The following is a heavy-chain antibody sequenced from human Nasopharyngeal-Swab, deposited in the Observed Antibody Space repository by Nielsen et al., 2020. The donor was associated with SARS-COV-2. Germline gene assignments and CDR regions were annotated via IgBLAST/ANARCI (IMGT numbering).Heavy chain of an antibody. CDR1: GFTFSSYW. CDR2: IKQDGGEK. CDR3: VRDVIATVTTPPDY. V-gene: IGHV3-7*01. J-gene: IGHJ4*02. D-gene: IGHD4-17*01. Sequence: GESLKISCAASGFTFSSYWMSWVRHAPGKGPEWVANIKQDGGEKNYVDSVKGRFTISRDNAKNSLYLQMNTLRAEDTAVYYCVRDVIATVTTPPDYWGQGTLVTVSS.